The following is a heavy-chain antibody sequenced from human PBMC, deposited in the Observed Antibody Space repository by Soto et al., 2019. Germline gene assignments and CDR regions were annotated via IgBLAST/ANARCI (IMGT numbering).Heavy chain of an antibody. CDR1: GFTFTSYA. V-gene: IGHV3-23*01. J-gene: IGHJ4*02. CDR2: ISGTGYNT. Sequence: PGGSLRLSCAASGFTFTSYAMNWVRLAPGKGLEWASAISGTGYNTYYADSVKGRFTISRDNTKNTLYLQMNSLRAEDTAVYYCAKAGFSSSWSPTYFDYWGQGTLVTVSS. CDR3: AKAGFSSSWSPTYFDY. D-gene: IGHD6-13*01.